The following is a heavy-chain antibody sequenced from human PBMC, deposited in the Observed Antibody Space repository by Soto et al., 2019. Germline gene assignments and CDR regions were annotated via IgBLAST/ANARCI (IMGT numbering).Heavy chain of an antibody. CDR1: GYTFTTYG. Sequence: ASMKFSCKASGYTFTTYGISWGRQAPGQGLEWMGWISGYNGDTNYAQKFQDRVSMTIDTSTGTAYMELRSLTSDDTAIYYCAKNGQPPYYYYGLDVWGQGT. V-gene: IGHV1-18*01. CDR3: AKNGQPPYYYYGLDV. D-gene: IGHD2-8*01. J-gene: IGHJ6*02. CDR2: ISGYNGDT.